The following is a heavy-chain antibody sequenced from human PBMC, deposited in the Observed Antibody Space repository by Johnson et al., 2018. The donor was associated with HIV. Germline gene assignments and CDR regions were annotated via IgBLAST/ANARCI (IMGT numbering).Heavy chain of an antibody. Sequence: VQLVESGGGLVQPGGSLRLSCAASGFTFSSYAMSWVRQAPGKGLEWVSAISGSGGSTYYADSVQGRFTISTDNSKNTLYLQMNSLRAEDTAVYYCAKDRPTIGYSGYDSPLPDAFDSWGQGTMVTVSS. CDR2: ISGSGGST. D-gene: IGHD5-12*01. J-gene: IGHJ3*02. V-gene: IGHV3-23*04. CDR1: GFTFSSYA. CDR3: AKDRPTIGYSGYDSPLPDAFDS.